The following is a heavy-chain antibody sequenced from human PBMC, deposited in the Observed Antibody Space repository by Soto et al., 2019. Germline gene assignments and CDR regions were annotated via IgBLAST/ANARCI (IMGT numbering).Heavy chain of an antibody. V-gene: IGHV4-31*03. CDR2: IYYSGST. J-gene: IGHJ3*02. Sequence: TVSLTCTVSGGSISSGGYYWSWIRQHPGKGLEWIGYIYYSGSTYYNPSLKSRVTISVDTSKNQFSLKLSSVTAADTAVYYCSIGDTMIVPDALDISGQGSLVTVSS. CDR3: SIGDTMIVPDALDI. CDR1: GGSISSGGYY. D-gene: IGHD3-22*01.